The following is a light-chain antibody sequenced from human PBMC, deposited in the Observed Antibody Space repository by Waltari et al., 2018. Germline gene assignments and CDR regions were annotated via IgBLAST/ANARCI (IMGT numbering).Light chain of an antibody. Sequence: VFTQPHSVSGSPGQTVTISCTHSSGSIDNTYVYWYHQRPGSAPPPVIYNDVQIPSVVPARSYGSIDSSSNSASLTISALKSEDEADYFCQSYDSGGYWVFGGGTRLTVL. V-gene: IGLV6-57*03. CDR3: QSYDSGGYWV. CDR2: NDV. CDR1: SGSIDNTY. J-gene: IGLJ3*02.